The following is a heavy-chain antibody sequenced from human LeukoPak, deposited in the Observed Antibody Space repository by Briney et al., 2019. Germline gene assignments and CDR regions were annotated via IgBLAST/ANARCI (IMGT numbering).Heavy chain of an antibody. CDR1: GFTVSSNY. J-gene: IGHJ5*02. Sequence: PGGSLRLSCAASGFTVSSNYMSWVRQAPGKGLEWVLVIYSGGSTYYADSVKGRFTISRDNSKNALYLQMNSLRAEDTAVYYCAREAGIAARPSRWFDPWGQGTLVTVSS. D-gene: IGHD6-6*01. CDR3: AREAGIAARPSRWFDP. V-gene: IGHV3-66*02. CDR2: IYSGGST.